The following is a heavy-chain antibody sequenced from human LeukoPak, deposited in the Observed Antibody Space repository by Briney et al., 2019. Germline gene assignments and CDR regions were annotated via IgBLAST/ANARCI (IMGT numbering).Heavy chain of an antibody. Sequence: PGGSLRLSCAASGFSVSSTYMSWVRQAPGKGLDWLSVIKSGGATHYAESVKGRFTTSRDISKYTLYLQMNNLRVEDTAVYYCAREGTTGHGINDQGLDSWGQGILVTVSS. CDR2: IKSGGAT. V-gene: IGHV3-66*01. D-gene: IGHD4-17*01. CDR3: AREGTTGHGINDQGLDS. CDR1: GFSVSSTY. J-gene: IGHJ4*02.